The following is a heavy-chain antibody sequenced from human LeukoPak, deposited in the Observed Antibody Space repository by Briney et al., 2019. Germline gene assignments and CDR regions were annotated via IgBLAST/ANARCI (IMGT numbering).Heavy chain of an antibody. Sequence: GGSLRLSCAASGFTFSSYAMNWVRQAPGKGLEWVSTISGSGDSTYYADSVKGRFTISRDNAKNTLYLQMNSLRAEDTAVYYCAGGYKSDYWGQGTLVTVSS. CDR1: GFTFSSYA. CDR3: AGGYKSDY. CDR2: ISGSGDST. D-gene: IGHD5-24*01. J-gene: IGHJ4*02. V-gene: IGHV3-23*01.